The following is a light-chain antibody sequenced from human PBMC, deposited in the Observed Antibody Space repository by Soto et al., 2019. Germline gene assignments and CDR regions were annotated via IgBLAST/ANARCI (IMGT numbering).Light chain of an antibody. Sequence: EIVMTQSPATLSVSPGERATISCRASQSVSSNLAWYQQKPGHAPRLLIYGESTRATGIPARFSGSGSGTEFTLTISSLQSEDLAVYYCQQYNNWPEAFGQGTKVEIQ. CDR3: QQYNNWPEA. CDR2: GES. J-gene: IGKJ1*01. V-gene: IGKV3-15*01. CDR1: QSVSSN.